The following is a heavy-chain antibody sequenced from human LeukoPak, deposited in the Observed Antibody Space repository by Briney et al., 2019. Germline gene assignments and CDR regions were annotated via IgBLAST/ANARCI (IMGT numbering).Heavy chain of an antibody. J-gene: IGHJ6*02. CDR3: ARHTTSYFSGMDV. Sequence: SETLSLTCTVSGGSISSSSYHWGWIRQPPGKGLEWIGNMYYSGRTYYNPSLKSRVTISIDTSKNQFSLRLSSVTAADTAVYHCARHTTSYFSGMDVWGQGTTVTVSS. V-gene: IGHV4-39*01. D-gene: IGHD2/OR15-2a*01. CDR2: MYYSGRT. CDR1: GGSISSSSYH.